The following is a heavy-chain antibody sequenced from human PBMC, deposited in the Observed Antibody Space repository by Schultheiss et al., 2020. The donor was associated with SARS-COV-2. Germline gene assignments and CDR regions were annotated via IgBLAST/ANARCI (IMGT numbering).Heavy chain of an antibody. V-gene: IGHV1-69*13. CDR2: IIPIFGTA. J-gene: IGHJ3*01. CDR3: AGLAYCSGRTCTPHNDFVH. Sequence: SVKVSCKASGYTFTTYGISWVRQAPGQGLEWMGGIIPIFGTANYAQKFQGRVTITADESTSTAYMELSSLRSEDTAVYYCAGLAYCSGRTCTPHNDFVHWGQGTMVTVSS. CDR1: GYTFTTYG. D-gene: IGHD2-15*01.